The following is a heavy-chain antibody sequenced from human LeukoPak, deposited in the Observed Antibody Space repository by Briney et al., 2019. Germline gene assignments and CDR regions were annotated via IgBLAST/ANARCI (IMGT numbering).Heavy chain of an antibody. CDR1: GYRFTSYG. Sequence: SVKVSCKASGYRFTSYGISWVRQAPGQGLEWMGGIIPIFGTTNYTQKFQGRVTITADKSTTTAYMELSSLRSEDTAVYYCARTPGGRTLVTLNRNYYMDVWGKGTTVTVSS. CDR2: IIPIFGTT. J-gene: IGHJ6*03. CDR3: ARTPGGRTLVTLNRNYYMDV. V-gene: IGHV1-69*06. D-gene: IGHD2-8*02.